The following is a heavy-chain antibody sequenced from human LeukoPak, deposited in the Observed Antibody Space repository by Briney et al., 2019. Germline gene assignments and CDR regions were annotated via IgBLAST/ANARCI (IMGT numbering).Heavy chain of an antibody. J-gene: IGHJ4*02. CDR1: GGSISSSSYY. CDR2: IYYSGST. D-gene: IGHD1-26*01. V-gene: IGHV4-39*01. Sequence: SETLSLTCTVSGGSISSSSYYWGWIRQPPGKGLEWIGSIYYSGSTYYNPSLKSRVTISVDTSKNQFSLKLSSVTAADTAVYYCARRGLVGDLDYWGQGTLVTVSS. CDR3: ARRGLVGDLDY.